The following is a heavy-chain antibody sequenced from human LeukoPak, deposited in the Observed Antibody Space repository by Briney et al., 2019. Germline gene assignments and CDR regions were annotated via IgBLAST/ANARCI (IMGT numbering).Heavy chain of an antibody. CDR2: LSASGGST. V-gene: IGHV3-23*01. Sequence: GGSLRLSCAAPGFTFSSYAMSWVRQAPGKGLEWVSVLSASGGSTYYGDSVKGRFTISRDNSKNTVYLQMNSLRAEDTAVYYCAKAPRSLLQPFDYWGQGTLVTVSS. J-gene: IGHJ4*02. CDR3: AKAPRSLLQPFDY. D-gene: IGHD2-15*01. CDR1: GFTFSSYA.